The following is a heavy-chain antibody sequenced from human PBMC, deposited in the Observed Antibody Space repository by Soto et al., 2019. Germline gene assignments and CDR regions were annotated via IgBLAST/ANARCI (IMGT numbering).Heavy chain of an antibody. D-gene: IGHD1-26*01. Sequence: PGGSLRLSCSASGFTFSRYTMNWVRQAPGKGLEWVSSISSNGNYLYYADSVKGRFTISRDNAQNSLYLQLTTLKAADTAVYFCVREHEELVIQPFYGLDAWGLGTTVTV. V-gene: IGHV3-21*01. CDR3: VREHEELVIQPFYGLDA. CDR1: GFTFSRYT. CDR2: ISSNGNYL. J-gene: IGHJ6*02.